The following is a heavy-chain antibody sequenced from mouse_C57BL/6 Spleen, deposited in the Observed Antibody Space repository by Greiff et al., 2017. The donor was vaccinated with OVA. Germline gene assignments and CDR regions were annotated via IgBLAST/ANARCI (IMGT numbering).Heavy chain of an antibody. CDR1: GYAFSSSW. J-gene: IGHJ1*03. CDR2: IYPGDGDT. V-gene: IGHV1-82*01. CDR3: AREGVRYGSSYVRYFDV. Sequence: QVQLKESGPELVKPGASVKISCKASGYAFSSSWMNWVKQRPGKGLEWIGRIYPGDGDTNYNGKFKGKATLTADKSSSTAYMQLSSLTSEDSAVYFCAREGVRYGSSYVRYFDVWGTGTTVTVSS. D-gene: IGHD1-1*01.